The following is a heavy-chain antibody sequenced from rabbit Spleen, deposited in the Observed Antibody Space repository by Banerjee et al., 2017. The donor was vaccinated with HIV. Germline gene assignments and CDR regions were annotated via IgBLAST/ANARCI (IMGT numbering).Heavy chain of an antibody. V-gene: IGHV1S45*01. CDR2: IDTNNGDT. J-gene: IGHJ4*01. Sequence: EQLEESGGGLVKPGGTLTLTCTVSGFSFSSNWICWVRQAPGKGLEWIACIDTNNGDTDYANWPKGRFTISKTSSTTVTLQMTSLTAADTATYFCARGSAPMTMVIIGFYLSLWGQGPWSPS. CDR1: GFSFSSNW. D-gene: IGHD2-1*01. CDR3: ARGSAPMTMVIIGFYLSL.